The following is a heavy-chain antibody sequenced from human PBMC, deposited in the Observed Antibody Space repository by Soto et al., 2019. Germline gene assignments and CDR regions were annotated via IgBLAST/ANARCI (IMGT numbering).Heavy chain of an antibody. V-gene: IGHV4-34*01. J-gene: IGHJ4*02. CDR1: GGSFSGYY. Sequence: PSETLSLTCAVYGGSFSGYYWSWIRQPPGKGLEWIGEINHSGSTNYNPSLKSRVTISVDTSKNQFSLKLSSVTAADTAVYYCASIPSRDSSSSGEYWGQGTLVTVSS. CDR3: ASIPSRDSSSSGEY. CDR2: INHSGST. D-gene: IGHD6-6*01.